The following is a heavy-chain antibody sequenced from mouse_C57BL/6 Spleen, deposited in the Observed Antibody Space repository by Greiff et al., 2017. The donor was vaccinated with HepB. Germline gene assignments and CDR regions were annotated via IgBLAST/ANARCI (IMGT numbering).Heavy chain of an antibody. CDR1: GYTFTDYY. J-gene: IGHJ4*01. V-gene: IGHV1-19*01. Sequence: EVQLQQSGPVLVKPGASVKMSCKASGYTFTDYYMNWVKQSHGKSLEWIGVINPYNGGTSYNQKFKGKATLTVDKSSSTAYMELTSLTSEDSAVYYCARRGNDDAMDYWGQGTSVTVSS. CDR2: INPYNGGT. D-gene: IGHD2-2*01. CDR3: ARRGNDDAMDY.